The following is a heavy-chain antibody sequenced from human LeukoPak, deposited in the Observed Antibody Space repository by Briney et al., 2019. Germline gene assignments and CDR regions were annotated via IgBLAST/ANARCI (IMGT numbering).Heavy chain of an antibody. CDR3: ARDWYSSSWYYFDY. D-gene: IGHD6-13*01. Sequence: PGRSLRLSCAASGFTFSGYGMHWVRQAPGKGLEWVAVIWYDGSDKYYADSVKGRFTVSRDNSKNTLYLQMNSLRAEDTAVYYCARDWYSSSWYYFDYWGQGTLVTVSS. CDR1: GFTFSGYG. V-gene: IGHV3-33*01. J-gene: IGHJ4*02. CDR2: IWYDGSDK.